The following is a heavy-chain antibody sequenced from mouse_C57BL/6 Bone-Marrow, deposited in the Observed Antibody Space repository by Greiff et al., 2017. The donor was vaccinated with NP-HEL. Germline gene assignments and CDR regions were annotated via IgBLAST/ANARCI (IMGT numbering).Heavy chain of an antibody. CDR3: ASNWRFAY. V-gene: IGHV3-6*01. Sequence: EVKLMESGPGLVKPSQSLSLTCSVTGYSITSGYYWNWIRQYPGNKLEWMGYISYDGSNNYNPPLKNRISITRDTSKNQFFLKLNSVTTEDTATYYCASNWRFAYWGQGTLVTVSA. D-gene: IGHD4-1*01. CDR1: GYSITSGYY. CDR2: ISYDGSN. J-gene: IGHJ3*01.